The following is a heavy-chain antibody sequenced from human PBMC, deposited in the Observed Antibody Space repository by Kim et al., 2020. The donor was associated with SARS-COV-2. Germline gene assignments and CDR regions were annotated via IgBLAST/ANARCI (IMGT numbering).Heavy chain of an antibody. CDR2: IIPIFGTA. Sequence: SVKVSCKASGGTSSSYAISWVRQAPGQGLEWMGGIIPIFGTANYAQKFQGRVTITADESTSTAYMELSSLRSEDTAVYYCGYGDYYDAFDIWGQGTMVTVSS. V-gene: IGHV1-69*13. CDR3: GYGDYYDAFDI. CDR1: GGTSSSYA. D-gene: IGHD4-17*01. J-gene: IGHJ3*02.